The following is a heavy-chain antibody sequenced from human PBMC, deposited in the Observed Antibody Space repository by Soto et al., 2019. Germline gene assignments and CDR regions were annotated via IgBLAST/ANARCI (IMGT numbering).Heavy chain of an antibody. D-gene: IGHD3-10*01. J-gene: IGHJ6*02. V-gene: IGHV1-69*01. Sequence: QVHLVQSGAEVKKPGSSVKVSCKTSGGSFNNYAVSWVRQAPGQGLEWMGGIIPNFDTPNYAQKFQDRVTIFVDESTSTAYMELRSFRSNDTAVYYCAVAMVREILIFESSGMHVWGQGTTVIVSS. CDR3: AVAMVREILIFESSGMHV. CDR2: IIPNFDTP. CDR1: GGSFNNYA.